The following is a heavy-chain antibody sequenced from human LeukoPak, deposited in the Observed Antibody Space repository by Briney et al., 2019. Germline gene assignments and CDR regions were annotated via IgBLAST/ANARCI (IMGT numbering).Heavy chain of an antibody. V-gene: IGHV3-23*01. Sequence: PGGSLRLSCTTSGFTFSNYALSWVRQAPGKGLEWVSAISATGDATWYPDSVKGRFTISRDRSKDTIYLQMNSLRVEDTALYYCAKDLKFLSKRLPEWLLSNYWGQGTLVTVSS. D-gene: IGHD3-3*01. CDR3: AKDLKFLSKRLPEWLLSNY. J-gene: IGHJ4*02. CDR2: ISATGDAT. CDR1: GFTFSNYA.